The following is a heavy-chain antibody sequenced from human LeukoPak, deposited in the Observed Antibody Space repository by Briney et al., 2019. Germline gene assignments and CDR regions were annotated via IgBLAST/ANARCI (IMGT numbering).Heavy chain of an antibody. J-gene: IGHJ4*02. CDR2: ISGSGGST. CDR1: GFTFRGYA. CDR3: AKGTDYGDSPDY. D-gene: IGHD4-17*01. V-gene: IGHV3-23*01. Sequence: GGSLRPSRVASGFTFRGYAMSWGRQCPGKGREGGSPISGSGGSTYYADSVKGRFTISRDNSKNPLYLQMNSLRAADTAVYYCAKGTDYGDSPDYWGQGTLVTVSS.